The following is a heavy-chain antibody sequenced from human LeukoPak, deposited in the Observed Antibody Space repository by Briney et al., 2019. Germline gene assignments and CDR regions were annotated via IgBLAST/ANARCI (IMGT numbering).Heavy chain of an antibody. Sequence: GRSLRLSCAASGFTFSSYAMHWVRQAPGKGLEWVAVISYDGSNKYYADSVKGRFTISRDNSKNTLYLQMNSLRAEDTAVYYCASTHHGSTEYYFDYWGQGTLVTVSS. J-gene: IGHJ4*02. V-gene: IGHV3-30-3*01. D-gene: IGHD3-10*01. CDR2: ISYDGSNK. CDR1: GFTFSSYA. CDR3: ASTHHGSTEYYFDY.